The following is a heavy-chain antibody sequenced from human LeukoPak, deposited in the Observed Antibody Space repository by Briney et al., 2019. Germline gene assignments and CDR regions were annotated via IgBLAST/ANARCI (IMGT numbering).Heavy chain of an antibody. J-gene: IGHJ4*02. CDR1: GFTFISYS. CDR3: ARGSSSWYYLDY. D-gene: IGHD6-13*01. Sequence: GGSLRLSCAASGFTFISYSMHWVRQAPGKGLEWVSFISSSSSYIYYADSVKGRFTISRDNAKNSLYLQMNSLRVEDTAVYYCARGSSSWYYLDYWGQGTLVTVSS. V-gene: IGHV3-21*01. CDR2: ISSSSSYI.